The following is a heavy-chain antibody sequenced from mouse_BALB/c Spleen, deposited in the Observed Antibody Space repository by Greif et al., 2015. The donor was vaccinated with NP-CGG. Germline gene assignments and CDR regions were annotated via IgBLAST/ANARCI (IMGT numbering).Heavy chain of an antibody. CDR1: GYSFTGYN. V-gene: IGHV1S135*01. CDR2: IDPYNGGT. J-gene: IGHJ4*01. D-gene: IGHD1-1*01. CDR3: ARGGLLRRGAMDY. Sequence: EVQLQESGPELGKPGASVKISCKASGYSFTGYNMYWVKQSHRKSLEWIGYIDPYNGGTSYNQKSKGKATLTVDKSSSTAYMHLNSLTSEDSAIYYCARGGLLRRGAMDYWGQGTSVTVSS.